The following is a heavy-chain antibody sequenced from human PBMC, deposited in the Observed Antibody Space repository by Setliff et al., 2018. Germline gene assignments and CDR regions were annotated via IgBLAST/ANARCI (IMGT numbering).Heavy chain of an antibody. CDR2: IYYSGST. J-gene: IGHJ4*02. D-gene: IGHD3-3*01. CDR1: GGSISSSSYY. CDR3: ARRISYYNFWSGYYDY. V-gene: IGHV4-39*07. Sequence: SETLSLTCTVSGGSISSSSYYWGWIRQPPGKGLEWNGSIYYSGSTYYNPSLKSRVTISVDTSKNQFSLKLSSVTAADTAVYYCARRISYYNFWSGYYDYWGQGTLVTVSS.